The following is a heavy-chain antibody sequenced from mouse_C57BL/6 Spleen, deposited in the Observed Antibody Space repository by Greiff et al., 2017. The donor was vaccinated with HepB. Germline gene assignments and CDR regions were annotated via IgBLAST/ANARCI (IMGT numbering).Heavy chain of an antibody. CDR1: GYAFTNYL. D-gene: IGHD2-4*01. V-gene: IGHV1-54*01. CDR2: INPGSGGT. Sequence: VKLQESGAELVRPGTSVKVSCKASGYAFTNYLIEWVKQRPGQGLEWIGVINPGSGGTNYNEKFKGKATLTADKSSSNAYMQLSSLTSEDSAVYFCARERDYDYDWYFDVWGTGTTVTVSS. CDR3: ARERDYDYDWYFDV. J-gene: IGHJ1*03.